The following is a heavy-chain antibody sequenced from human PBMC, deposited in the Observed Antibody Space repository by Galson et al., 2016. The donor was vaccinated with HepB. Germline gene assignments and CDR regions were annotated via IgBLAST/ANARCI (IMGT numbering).Heavy chain of an antibody. CDR3: AKGPDFWSGYYHFDY. CDR2: ISSYITYT. V-gene: IGHV3-11*05. J-gene: IGHJ4*02. Sequence: SLRLSCAASGFTFSNHYMSWIRQAPGKGLEWVAYISSYITYTNYADSVKGRFTISRDNSKNTLYLQMKSLRAEDTAIYYCAKGPDFWSGYYHFDYWGQGTLVTVSS. D-gene: IGHD3-3*01. CDR1: GFTFSNHY.